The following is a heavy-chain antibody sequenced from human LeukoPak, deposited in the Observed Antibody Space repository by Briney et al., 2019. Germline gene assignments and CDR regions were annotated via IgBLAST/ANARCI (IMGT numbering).Heavy chain of an antibody. CDR2: ISASGGAT. J-gene: IGHJ4*02. V-gene: IGHV3-23*01. Sequence: GGSLRLSCAASGFTFSSYAMSWVRQAPGKGLEWVSGISASGGATYSAESVKGRFTISRDNSKNTLYLQMNSLRVDDTAAYYCATISGSFEYLDYWGQGTLVTVSS. CDR1: GFTFSSYA. D-gene: IGHD1-26*01. CDR3: ATISGSFEYLDY.